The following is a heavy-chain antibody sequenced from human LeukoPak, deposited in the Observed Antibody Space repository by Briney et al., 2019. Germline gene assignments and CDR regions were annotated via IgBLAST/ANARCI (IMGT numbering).Heavy chain of an antibody. CDR3: ARVSGDSSGYYFDY. CDR2: IYYSGST. V-gene: IGHV4-59*01. J-gene: IGHJ4*02. D-gene: IGHD3-22*01. CDR1: GGSISSYY. Sequence: SETVSLTCTVSGGSISSYYWSWIRQPPGKGLEWIQYIYYSGSTNYNPSLKSRVTISVDTSKNQFSLNLSSVTAADTAVYYCARVSGDSSGYYFDYWGQGTLVTVSS.